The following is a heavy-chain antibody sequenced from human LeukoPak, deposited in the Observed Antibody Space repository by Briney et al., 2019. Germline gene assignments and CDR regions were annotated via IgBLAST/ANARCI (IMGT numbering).Heavy chain of an antibody. D-gene: IGHD6-13*01. Sequence: PGGSLRRSCAASGFTFSYYGMHWVRQAPGKGLEWVTFIGYDGTDKYYADSVKGRFTISRDNSKNTLPLHMNSLRAEDTAVYYCARDLTYNSWYYFDSWGQGTLVTVSS. CDR1: GFTFSYYG. J-gene: IGHJ4*02. V-gene: IGHV3-30*02. CDR3: ARDLTYNSWYYFDS. CDR2: IGYDGTDK.